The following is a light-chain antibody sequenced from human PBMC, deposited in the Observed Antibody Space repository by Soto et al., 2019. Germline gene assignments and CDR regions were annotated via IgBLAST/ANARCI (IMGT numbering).Light chain of an antibody. J-gene: IGKJ2*01. Sequence: DIQMTQSPSTLSASIGDRVTITCRASESISSRLAWYQLKPGGAPKLLIYKASSLQSGVPSRFSGSRSGTEFTLTITSLQPDDFATYYCQQYSSYSQYTFGQGTKLEIK. V-gene: IGKV1-5*03. CDR2: KAS. CDR3: QQYSSYSQYT. CDR1: ESISSR.